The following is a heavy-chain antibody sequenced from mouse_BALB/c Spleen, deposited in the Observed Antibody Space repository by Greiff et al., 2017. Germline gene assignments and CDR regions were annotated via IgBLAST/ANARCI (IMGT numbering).Heavy chain of an antibody. J-gene: IGHJ3*01. D-gene: IGHD2-14*01. Sequence: QVQLKESGPGLVAPSQSLSITCTVSGFSLTSYGVHWVRQPPGKGLEWLGVIWAGGSTNYNSALMSRLSISKDNSKSQVFLKMNSLQTDDTAMYYCASYRYDVAYWGQGTLVTVSA. CDR2: IWAGGST. CDR1: GFSLTSYG. V-gene: IGHV2-9*02. CDR3: ASYRYDVAY.